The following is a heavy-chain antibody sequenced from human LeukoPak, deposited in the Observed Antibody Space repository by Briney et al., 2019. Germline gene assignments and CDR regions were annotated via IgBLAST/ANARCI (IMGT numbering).Heavy chain of an antibody. CDR2: ISSDGSRT. CDR1: GFTFSGYW. Sequence: GGSLRLSCAASGFTFSGYWMHWVRQAPGKGLVWVSLISSDGSRTSYADSMKGRFTISRYNAKNTLYLQMNSLRAEDTAVYYCGRGFSGGLDYWGQGNLVTVSS. V-gene: IGHV3-74*01. CDR3: GRGFSGGLDY. J-gene: IGHJ4*02. D-gene: IGHD2-15*01.